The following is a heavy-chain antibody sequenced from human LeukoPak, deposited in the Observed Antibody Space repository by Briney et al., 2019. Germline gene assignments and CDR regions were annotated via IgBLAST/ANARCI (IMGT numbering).Heavy chain of an antibody. CDR2: IHRSGSP. J-gene: IGHJ4*02. V-gene: IGHV4-4*02. CDR1: LDSTTSNF. CDR3: ASSWGRSGWRVDS. Sequence: PSETLSLTCTVSLDSTTSNFWSWVRQPPGKGLEWIGEIHRSGSPNYNPSLQSRVTISIDRSRNQIALELSSVTAADTAVYYCASSWGRSGWRVDSWGQGTLVTVSS. D-gene: IGHD6-19*01.